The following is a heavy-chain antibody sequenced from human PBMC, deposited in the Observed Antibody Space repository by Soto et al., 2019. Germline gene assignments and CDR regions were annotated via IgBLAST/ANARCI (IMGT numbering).Heavy chain of an antibody. CDR3: ARIGYGMDV. CDR1: GFSLISSGIR. V-gene: IGHV2-70*04. Sequence: SGRTLVNPTQTITVTCTFSGFSLISSGIRVSWIRQPPGKALEWLARIDWDDDKFYSTSLKTRLTISKDTSKNQVVLTMTNMDPVDTATYYCARIGYGMDVWGPGTKATVSS. CDR2: IDWDDDK. J-gene: IGHJ6*02.